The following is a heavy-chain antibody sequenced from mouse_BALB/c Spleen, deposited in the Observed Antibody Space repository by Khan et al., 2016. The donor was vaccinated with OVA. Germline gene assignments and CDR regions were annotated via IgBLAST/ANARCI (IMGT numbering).Heavy chain of an antibody. CDR3: TRLTTAWDYCAMDY. CDR2: ISSGGSYT. J-gene: IGHJ4*01. D-gene: IGHD1-2*01. CDR1: GFTFSSYT. Sequence: EVQLVESGGGLVKPGGSLKLSCAASGFTFSSYTMSWVRQTPEKRLEWVATISSGGSYTYYPDSVKGRFTISRDNAKNTLYLQMSSLKSEDTAMYYCTRLTTAWDYCAMDYWGQGTSVTVSS. V-gene: IGHV5-6-4*01.